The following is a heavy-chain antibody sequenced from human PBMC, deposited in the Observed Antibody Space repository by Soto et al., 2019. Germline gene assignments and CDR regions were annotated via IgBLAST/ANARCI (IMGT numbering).Heavy chain of an antibody. CDR3: AKDQDGYCSSTSCGGDYYYYMDV. V-gene: IGHV3-23*01. CDR2: ISGSGGST. J-gene: IGHJ6*03. Sequence: PGGSLRLSCAASGFTFSSYAMSWVRQAPGKGLEWVSAISGSGGSTYYADSVKGRFTISRDNSKNTLYLQMNSLRAEDTAVYYCAKDQDGYCSSTSCGGDYYYYMDVWGKGTTVTVSS. D-gene: IGHD2-2*03. CDR1: GFTFSSYA.